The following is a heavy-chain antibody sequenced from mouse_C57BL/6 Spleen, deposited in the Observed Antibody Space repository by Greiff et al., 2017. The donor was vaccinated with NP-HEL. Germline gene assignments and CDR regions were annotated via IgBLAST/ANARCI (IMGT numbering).Heavy chain of an antibody. D-gene: IGHD1-1*02. CDR3: ARGVQSGGNYGYFDV. CDR2: IDPSDSYT. J-gene: IGHJ1*01. Sequence: VQLQQSGAELVKPGASVKLSCKASGYTFTSYWMQWVKQRPGQGLEWIGEIDPSDSYTNYNQKFKGKATLTVDTSSSTAYMQLSSLISEDSAVYYCARGVQSGGNYGYFDVWGPGTTVTVSS. V-gene: IGHV1-50*01. CDR1: GYTFTSYW.